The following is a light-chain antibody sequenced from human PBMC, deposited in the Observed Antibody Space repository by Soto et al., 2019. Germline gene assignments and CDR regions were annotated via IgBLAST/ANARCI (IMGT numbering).Light chain of an antibody. Sequence: DIQMTQSPSSVSASVGDEVTITFRASQDISSWVAWYQQKPGKAPKLLISAASTLQSGVPGRFSGRGSGTDFTLIISSLQPEDFATYFCQQGDSFPFTFGGGTKVDIK. J-gene: IGKJ4*01. CDR3: QQGDSFPFT. CDR1: QDISSW. CDR2: AAS. V-gene: IGKV1-12*01.